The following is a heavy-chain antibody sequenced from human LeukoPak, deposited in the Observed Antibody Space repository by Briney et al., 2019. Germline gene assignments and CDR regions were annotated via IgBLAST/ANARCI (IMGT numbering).Heavy chain of an antibody. CDR1: GYTFTGYY. CDR3: ASAWLFGELSFPYFDY. CDR2: INPNSGEK. J-gene: IGHJ4*02. D-gene: IGHD3-10*02. Sequence: ASVKVSCKASGYTFTGYYIHLVRQARRQGLEWMGLINPNSGEKNQAKISKARVTVTSETSIRTAYMELGRTSLDDTAVYSCASAWLFGELSFPYFDYWGQGTLVTVSS. V-gene: IGHV1-2*02.